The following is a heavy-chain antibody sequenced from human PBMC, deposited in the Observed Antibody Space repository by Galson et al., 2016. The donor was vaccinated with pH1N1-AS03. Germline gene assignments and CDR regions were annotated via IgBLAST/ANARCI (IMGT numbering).Heavy chain of an antibody. Sequence: ETLSLTCDVLGGTFSGFFWNWVRQSSGKGLEWIGEVDHSGIITYNPSLRSRLNISLDTSSRQFSLKLTSVTAADTAVYFCARRFVERLVDDLSEAFDMWGPGTMVTVSS. V-gene: IGHV4-34*08. CDR1: GGTFSGFF. CDR3: ARRFVERLVDDLSEAFDM. J-gene: IGHJ3*02. D-gene: IGHD2-8*02. CDR2: VDHSGII.